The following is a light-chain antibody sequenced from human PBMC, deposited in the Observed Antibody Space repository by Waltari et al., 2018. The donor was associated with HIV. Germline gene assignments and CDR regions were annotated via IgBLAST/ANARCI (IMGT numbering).Light chain of an antibody. Sequence: HSVLTQPASESGSPGQSITISCSGTRRAVGAYNLVSWYRQNPGKAPQVIIFQDTKRPSGISDRFSGSKSGKTASLTISGLRLEDQGNYYCCSYAGRNTYVFGSGTEVSVL. CDR3: CSYAGRNTYV. CDR2: QDT. V-gene: IGLV2-23*01. J-gene: IGLJ1*01. CDR1: RRAVGAYNL.